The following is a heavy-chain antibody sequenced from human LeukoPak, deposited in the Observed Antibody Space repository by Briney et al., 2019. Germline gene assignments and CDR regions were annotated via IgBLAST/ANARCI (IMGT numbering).Heavy chain of an antibody. J-gene: IGHJ5*02. CDR3: ARHPQLRYPSFDP. Sequence: RSSVKVSCKASGYTFTGYYMHWVRQAPGQGLEWMGWINPNSGGTNYAQKFQGRVTMTRDTSISTAYMELSRLRSDDTAVYYCARHPQLRYPSFDPWGQGTLVTVSS. V-gene: IGHV1-2*02. CDR2: INPNSGGT. CDR1: GYTFTGYY. D-gene: IGHD3-9*01.